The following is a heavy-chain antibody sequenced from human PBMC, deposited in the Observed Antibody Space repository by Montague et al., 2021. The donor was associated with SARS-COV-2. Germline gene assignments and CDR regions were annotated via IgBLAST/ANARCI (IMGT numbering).Heavy chain of an antibody. Sequence: SETLSPTCAVSGGSISSSNWWSWVRQPPGKGLEWIGEIYHSGSTKYNPSRKSRVTISVDKSKNQFSLKLSSVTAADTAVYYCASRGAGWFGSNPERFDYWGQGTLVTVSS. CDR2: IYHSGST. CDR3: ASRGAGWFGSNPERFDY. J-gene: IGHJ4*02. CDR1: GGSISSSNW. D-gene: IGHD3-10*01. V-gene: IGHV4-4*02.